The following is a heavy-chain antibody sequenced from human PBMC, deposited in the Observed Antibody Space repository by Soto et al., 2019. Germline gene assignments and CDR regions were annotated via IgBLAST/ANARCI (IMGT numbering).Heavy chain of an antibody. CDR2: IIPMFGTA. CDR1: GGTFSSYV. Sequence: QVQLVQSGAEVKKPGSSVKVSCKASGGTFSSYVISWVRQAPGQGLEWMGGIIPMFGTANHAQKFQGRVTITTDESTSTAYMELSRLRSEDTAVYYCARGDCSGGSRYSYYGMDVWGQGTTVTVSS. V-gene: IGHV1-69*05. J-gene: IGHJ6*02. D-gene: IGHD2-15*01. CDR3: ARGDCSGGSRYSYYGMDV.